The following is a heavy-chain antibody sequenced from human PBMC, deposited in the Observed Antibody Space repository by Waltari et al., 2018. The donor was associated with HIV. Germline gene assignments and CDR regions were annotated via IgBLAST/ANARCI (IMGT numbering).Heavy chain of an antibody. D-gene: IGHD2-2*01. CDR1: GYTFTRYD. CDR3: ARLGYCSSTSCYYYYYYGMDV. CDR2: MNPNSGNT. V-gene: IGHV1-8*01. Sequence: QVQLVQSGAEVKKPGASAKVSCKASGYTFTRYDINWVRQATGQGLEWMGWMNPNSGNTGYAQKCQGRVTMTRNTSISTAYRELSSLRSEDTAVYYCARLGYCSSTSCYYYYYYGMDVWGQGTTVTVSS. J-gene: IGHJ6*02.